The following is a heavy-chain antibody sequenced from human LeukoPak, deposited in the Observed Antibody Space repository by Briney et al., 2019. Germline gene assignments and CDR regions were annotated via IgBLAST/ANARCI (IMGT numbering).Heavy chain of an antibody. J-gene: IGHJ4*02. CDR1: GFTFSSYE. CDR2: ISSSGSTI. CDR3: ATGYSGYDAFDY. Sequence: PGGSLRLSCAASGFTFSSYEMNWVRQAPGKGLEWVSYISSSGSTIYHADSVKGRFTISRDNAKNSLYLQMNSLRAEDTAVYYCATGYSGYDAFDYWGQGTLVTVSS. V-gene: IGHV3-48*03. D-gene: IGHD5-12*01.